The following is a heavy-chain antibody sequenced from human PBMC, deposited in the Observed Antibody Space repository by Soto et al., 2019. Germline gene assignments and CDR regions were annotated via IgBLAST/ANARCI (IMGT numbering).Heavy chain of an antibody. J-gene: IGHJ4*02. CDR1: GGSISSYY. CDR2: IYYSGST. CDR3: ARALGGYSYSLDY. D-gene: IGHD5-18*01. V-gene: IGHV4-59*01. Sequence: SESLSLTCTVSGGSISSYYWSWIRQPPGKGLEWIGYIYYSGSTNYNPSLKSRVTISVDTSRNQISLKLSSVTAADTAVYYCARALGGYSYSLDYWGQGALVTRSS.